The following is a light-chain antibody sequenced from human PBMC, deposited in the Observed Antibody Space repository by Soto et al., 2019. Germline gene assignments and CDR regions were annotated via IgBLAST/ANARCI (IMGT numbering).Light chain of an antibody. J-gene: IGKJ3*01. V-gene: IGKV3D-20*02. CDR1: QSITSPS. Sequence: EIVLTQSPATLSLSPGERVTLACGASQSITSPSIAWYQHKPGLAPRLLVYGASRRATGIPDRFSGSGPGTDFTLTISRLELEDFAVYYCQQRSNWPKTFGPGTKVD. CDR2: GAS. CDR3: QQRSNWPKT.